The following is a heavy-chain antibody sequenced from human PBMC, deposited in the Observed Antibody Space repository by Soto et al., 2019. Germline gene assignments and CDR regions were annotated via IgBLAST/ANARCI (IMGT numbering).Heavy chain of an antibody. V-gene: IGHV3-23*01. Sequence: EVQLLESGGGLVQPGGSLRLSCAASGFTFSSYAMSWVRQAPGKGLEWVSAISGSGGSTYYADSVKGRFTISRDNSKNTLYLQMNSLRAEDTAVYYCAKVGPNSGSYSLEDAFDIWGQGTMVTVSS. J-gene: IGHJ3*02. D-gene: IGHD1-26*01. CDR3: AKVGPNSGSYSLEDAFDI. CDR2: ISGSGGST. CDR1: GFTFSSYA.